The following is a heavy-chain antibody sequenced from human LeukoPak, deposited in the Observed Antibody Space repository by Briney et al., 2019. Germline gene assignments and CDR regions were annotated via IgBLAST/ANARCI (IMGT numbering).Heavy chain of an antibody. Sequence: PGGSLRLSCAASGFTFSNYAMTWVRQAPGKGLEWVAVIGYDGSNKDYADSVKGRFTISKDNSKNTLNMQMNSLRAEDTAVYYCARTTGDYFDYWGQGTLVTVSS. CDR1: GFTFSNYA. J-gene: IGHJ4*02. V-gene: IGHV3-33*08. CDR3: ARTTGDYFDY. D-gene: IGHD1-1*01. CDR2: IGYDGSNK.